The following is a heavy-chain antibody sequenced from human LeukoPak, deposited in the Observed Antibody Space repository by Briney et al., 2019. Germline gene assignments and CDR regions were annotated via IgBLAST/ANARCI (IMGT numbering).Heavy chain of an antibody. V-gene: IGHV4-59*01. D-gene: IGHD3-16*02. Sequence: KPSQTLSLTCTVSGGSISSYYWSWIRQPSGKGLEWIGYIYYSGSTNYNPSLKSRVTISVDTSKNQFSLKLSSVTAADTAVYYCARGDYVWGSYRYSNAFDIWGQGTMVTVSS. J-gene: IGHJ3*02. CDR3: ARGDYVWGSYRYSNAFDI. CDR1: GGSISSYY. CDR2: IYYSGST.